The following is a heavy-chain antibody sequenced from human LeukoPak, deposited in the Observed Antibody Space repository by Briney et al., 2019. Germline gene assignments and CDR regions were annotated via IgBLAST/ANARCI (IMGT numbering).Heavy chain of an antibody. J-gene: IGHJ4*02. CDR3: ASETYYYDSSGSSPFDY. V-gene: IGHV4-4*07. CDR2: IYTSGST. Sequence: PSETLSLTCTVSGGSISSSAYSWGWIRQPAGKGLEWIGRIYTSGSTNYNPSLKSRVTMSVDTSKNQFSLKLSSVTAADTAVYYCASETYYYDSSGSSPFDYWGQGTLVTVSS. D-gene: IGHD3-22*01. CDR1: GGSISSSAYS.